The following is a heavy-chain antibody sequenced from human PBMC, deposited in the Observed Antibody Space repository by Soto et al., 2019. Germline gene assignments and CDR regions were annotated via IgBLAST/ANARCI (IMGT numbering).Heavy chain of an antibody. CDR2: ISHTSNHI. CDR3: ARYEVGGSYSDY. CDR1: PFSLSSNG. V-gene: IGHV3-21*01. J-gene: IGHJ4*02. D-gene: IGHD1-26*01. Sequence: EVPLVESGGGLFKPGGSLRLSGAAFPFSLSSNGMNWGRQAPGKGLGRVSSISHTSNHIYYADSVKGRFTISRDNAKNSLFLQMNSLRADDTAVYYCARYEVGGSYSDYWGQGTLVTVSS.